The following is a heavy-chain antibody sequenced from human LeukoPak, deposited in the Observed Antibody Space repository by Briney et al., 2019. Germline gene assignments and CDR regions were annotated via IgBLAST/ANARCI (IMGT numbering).Heavy chain of an antibody. CDR2: IRSRTYGGAA. Sequence: GGSLRLSCVASGFTFTTYAMNWVRRAPGKGLEWVGFIRSRTYGGAADYAPSVQGRFTISRDDSKSIAYLQMNSLEIEDTAVYYCTRVAIAIIGTDPVDYWGQGTLVTVSS. CDR1: GFTFTTYA. J-gene: IGHJ4*02. V-gene: IGHV3-49*04. D-gene: IGHD2-21*01. CDR3: TRVAIAIIGTDPVDY.